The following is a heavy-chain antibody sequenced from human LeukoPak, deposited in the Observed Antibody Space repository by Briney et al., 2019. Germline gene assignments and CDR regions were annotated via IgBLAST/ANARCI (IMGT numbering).Heavy chain of an antibody. CDR2: ISGSGGST. V-gene: IGHV3-23*01. D-gene: IGHD3-3*01. CDR1: GFTFSSYA. CDR3: AKGYDFWSGYYTDY. Sequence: PGGSLRLSCAASGFTFSSYAMSWVRQAPGKGLEWVSAISGSGGSTYYADSVKGRSTISRDNSKNTLYLQMNSLRAEDTAVYYCAKGYDFWSGYYTDYWGQGTLVTVSS. J-gene: IGHJ4*02.